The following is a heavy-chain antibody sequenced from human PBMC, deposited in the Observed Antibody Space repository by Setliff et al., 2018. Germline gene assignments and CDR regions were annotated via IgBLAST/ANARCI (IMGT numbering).Heavy chain of an antibody. Sequence: PSETLSLTCAVSGYSISNGFYWGWIRQSPVKGLEWIGSLFDGGSAYYSPSLKSRASISLVASKNQFALKLTSATAADTAVYYCARDPHYDPTYSLPGHAFDFWGQGIMVTVS. J-gene: IGHJ3*01. CDR3: ARDPHYDPTYSLPGHAFDF. CDR2: LFDGGSA. CDR1: GYSISNGFY. D-gene: IGHD3-22*01. V-gene: IGHV4-38-2*02.